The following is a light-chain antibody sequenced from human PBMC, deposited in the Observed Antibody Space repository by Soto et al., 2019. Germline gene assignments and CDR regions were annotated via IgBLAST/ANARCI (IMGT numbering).Light chain of an antibody. CDR2: GAS. V-gene: IGKV3-20*01. Sequence: VLTQSPGTLSLSPGARATLSCRASQSVSSSYLAWYQQKPGQAPRLLIYGASSRATGIPDRLSGSGSGTDFTLPLSRLEPEDFAVDYCQQYGSSPITFGQGTRLE. CDR3: QQYGSSPIT. J-gene: IGKJ5*01. CDR1: QSVSSSY.